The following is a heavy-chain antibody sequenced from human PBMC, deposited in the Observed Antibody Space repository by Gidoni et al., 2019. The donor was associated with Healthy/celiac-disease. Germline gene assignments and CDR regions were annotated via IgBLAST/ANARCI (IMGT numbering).Heavy chain of an antibody. V-gene: IGHV3-53*01. Sequence: VPLVESVGGLIQPGGSLRLSCAASGFTVSSTYMSWVRQAPGKGLEWVSVIYSGGSTYYADSVKGRFTISRDNSKNTRYLQMNSLRAEDTAVYYCAREEYSSSWRVDWGQGTLVTVSS. CDR3: AREEYSSSWRVD. J-gene: IGHJ4*02. D-gene: IGHD6-6*01. CDR2: IYSGGST. CDR1: GFTVSSTY.